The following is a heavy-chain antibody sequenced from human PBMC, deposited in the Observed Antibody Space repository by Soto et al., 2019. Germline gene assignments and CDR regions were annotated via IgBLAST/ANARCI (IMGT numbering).Heavy chain of an antibody. CDR1: GFTFSSYA. J-gene: IGHJ6*02. CDR3: ARDPRLLRFLEWLDYCYGMDV. Sequence: ESGGGVVQPGRSLRLSCAASGFTFSSYAMHWVRQAPGKGLEWVAVISYDGSNKYYADSVKGRFTISRDNSKNTLYLQMNSLRAEDTAVYYCARDPRLLRFLEWLDYCYGMDVWGQGTTVTVSS. D-gene: IGHD3-3*01. V-gene: IGHV3-30-3*01. CDR2: ISYDGSNK.